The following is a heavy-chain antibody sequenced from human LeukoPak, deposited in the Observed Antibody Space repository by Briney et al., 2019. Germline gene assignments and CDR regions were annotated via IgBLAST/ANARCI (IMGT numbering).Heavy chain of an antibody. CDR1: GFSFSSYS. D-gene: IGHD2-2*01. Sequence: GGSLRLSRAASGFSFSSYSMTWVRPAPGKGLEWGSFISSSSSRIYYADSVKGRFTIPRDNAKNSLYLQINSLRAEDTAVYYCARYSPSLAYWGQGTLVTVSS. CDR3: ARYSPSLAY. V-gene: IGHV3-48*01. J-gene: IGHJ4*02. CDR2: ISSSSSRI.